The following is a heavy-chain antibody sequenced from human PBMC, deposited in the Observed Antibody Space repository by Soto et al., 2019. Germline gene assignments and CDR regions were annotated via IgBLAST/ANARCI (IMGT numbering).Heavy chain of an antibody. J-gene: IGHJ5*02. V-gene: IGHV1-69*19. CDR2: LIPILGTA. D-gene: IGHD2-21*02. CDR1: GGTFSSYA. CDR3: ARGQEGGIVVVTWFDP. Sequence: QVQLVQSGAEVKKPGSSVKVSCKASGGTFSSYAISWVRQAPGQGLEWMGGLIPILGTANYAQKFQGRVTIAASDSTSRAYMHLSSFRSGNTAVFYCARGQEGGIVVVTWFDPWGQGTLVTVSS.